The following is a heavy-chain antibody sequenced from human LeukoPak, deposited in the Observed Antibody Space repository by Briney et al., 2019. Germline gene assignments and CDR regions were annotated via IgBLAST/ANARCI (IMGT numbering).Heavy chain of an antibody. CDR2: INNDGRST. Sequence: GGSLRLSCAASGFTVSGTWMHWFRHAPGKGLVWVSRINNDGRSTSYADPVKGRFTTSRDNAKNTLYMQMNSLRAEGTAVYYCGTAFEFWGQGTLVTVSS. CDR3: GTAFEF. CDR1: GFTVSGTW. D-gene: IGHD5-18*01. J-gene: IGHJ4*02. V-gene: IGHV3-74*01.